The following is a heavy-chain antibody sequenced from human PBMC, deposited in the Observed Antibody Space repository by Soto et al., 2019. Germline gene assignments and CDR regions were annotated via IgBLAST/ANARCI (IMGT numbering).Heavy chain of an antibody. D-gene: IGHD2-8*01. J-gene: IGHJ4*02. Sequence: SETLSLTCTVSGTSISSYYWSWIRQPPGKGLEWIANIHYSGTTNYNPSLASRVTLSVDTSKNQFSLKMTSVTAADRAMYFCARYNSYAIDYWGRGTLVTISS. CDR1: GTSISSYY. CDR3: ARYNSYAIDY. CDR2: IHYSGTT. V-gene: IGHV4-59*01.